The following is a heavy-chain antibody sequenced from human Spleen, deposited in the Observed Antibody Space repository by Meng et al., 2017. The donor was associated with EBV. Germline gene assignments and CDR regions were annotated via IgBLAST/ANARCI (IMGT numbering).Heavy chain of an antibody. J-gene: IGHJ4*02. CDR2: INAANGNT. CDR1: GYTFKTHA. V-gene: IGHV1-3*01. D-gene: IGHD2-2*01. Sequence: QLQLVQAGAEVKRPGASVKVSCRTSGYTFKTHAIHWVRQAPGQRLEWMGWINAANGNTKYSQQFQARLTITGDTSASTAYMELSGLSSEDTAVYYCARYFCSTISCHLDYWGQGTLVTVSS. CDR3: ARYFCSTISCHLDY.